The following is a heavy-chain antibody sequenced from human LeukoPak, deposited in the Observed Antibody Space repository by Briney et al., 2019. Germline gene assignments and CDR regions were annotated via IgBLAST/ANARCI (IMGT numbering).Heavy chain of an antibody. V-gene: IGHV4-59*08. CDR2: IYYSGYT. CDR3: ARLKEGIDY. CDR1: GGSISPYY. D-gene: IGHD3-10*01. J-gene: IGHJ4*02. Sequence: PSETLSLTCNVSGGSISPYYWSWIRQSPGKGLELIGYIYYSGYTNYNPSLKSRVTISLDTSKNQFSLKLSSVTAADTAVYYCARLKEGIDYWGQGTLVTVSS.